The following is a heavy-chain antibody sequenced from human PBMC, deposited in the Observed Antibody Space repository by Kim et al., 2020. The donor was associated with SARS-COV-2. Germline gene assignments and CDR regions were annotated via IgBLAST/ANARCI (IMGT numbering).Heavy chain of an antibody. Sequence: GGSLRLSCAASGFTFSNAWMSWVRQAPGKGLEWVGRIKSKTDGGTTDYAAPVKGRFTISRDDSKNTLYLQMNSLKTEDTAVYYCTTDARIVVVTGSNYWGQGTLVTVSS. CDR1: GFTFSNAW. V-gene: IGHV3-15*01. CDR3: TTDARIVVVTGSNY. CDR2: IKSKTDGGTT. D-gene: IGHD3-22*01. J-gene: IGHJ4*02.